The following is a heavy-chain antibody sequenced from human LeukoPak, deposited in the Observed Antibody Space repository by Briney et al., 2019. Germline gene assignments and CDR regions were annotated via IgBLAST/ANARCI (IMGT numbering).Heavy chain of an antibody. Sequence: PSETLSLTXTVSGGSISSSSYYWGWIRQPPGKGLEWIGSIYYSGSTYYNPSLKSRVTISVDTSKNQFSLKLSSVTAADTAVYYCARRFYDSSGYYYDYFDYWGQGTLVTVSS. D-gene: IGHD3-22*01. V-gene: IGHV4-39*01. CDR2: IYYSGST. CDR3: ARRFYDSSGYYYDYFDY. CDR1: GGSISSSSYY. J-gene: IGHJ4*02.